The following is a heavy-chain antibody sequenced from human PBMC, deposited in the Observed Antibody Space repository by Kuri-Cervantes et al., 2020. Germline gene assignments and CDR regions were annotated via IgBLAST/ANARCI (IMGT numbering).Heavy chain of an antibody. V-gene: IGHV4-59*01. D-gene: IGHD5-18*01. J-gene: IGHJ5*02. CDR1: GDSISRYY. Sequence: ESLKISCSVSGDSISRYYWSWIRQPPGKGLEWIGCIYYSGSINYNPSLKSRVTISIDTSKNQFSLKLTSVTAADTAVYYCARGYSYGWRWFDPWGQGTLVTVSS. CDR3: ARGYSYGWRWFDP. CDR2: IYYSGSI.